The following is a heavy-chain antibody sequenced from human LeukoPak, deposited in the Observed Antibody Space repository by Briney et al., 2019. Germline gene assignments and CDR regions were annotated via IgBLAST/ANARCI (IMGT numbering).Heavy chain of an antibody. CDR2: INHSGST. V-gene: IGHV4-34*01. Sequence: SETLSLTCAVYGGSFSGYYWSWIRQPPGKGLEWMGEINHSGSTNYNPSLKSRVTISVDTSKNQFSLKLSSVTAADTAVYYCARFGRSYDFWSGWHIGYYFDYWGQGTLVTVSS. CDR3: ARFGRSYDFWSGWHIGYYFDY. D-gene: IGHD3-3*01. CDR1: GGSFSGYY. J-gene: IGHJ4*02.